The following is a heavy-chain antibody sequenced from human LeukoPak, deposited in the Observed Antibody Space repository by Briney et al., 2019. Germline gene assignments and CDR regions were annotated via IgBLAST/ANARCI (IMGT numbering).Heavy chain of an antibody. J-gene: IGHJ4*02. Sequence: SETLSLTCAVYGGSFSGYYWSGIRQPPGKGLEWIGEINHSGSTNYNPSLKSRVTISVDTSKNQFSLKLSSVTAADTAVYYCARGRYKRFDYWGQGTLVTVSS. D-gene: IGHD1-1*01. CDR3: ARGRYKRFDY. V-gene: IGHV4-34*01. CDR1: GGSFSGYY. CDR2: INHSGST.